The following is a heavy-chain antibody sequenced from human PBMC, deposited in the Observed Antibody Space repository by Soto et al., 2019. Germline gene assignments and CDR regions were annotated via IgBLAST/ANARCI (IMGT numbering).Heavy chain of an antibody. D-gene: IGHD3-22*01. J-gene: IGHJ4*02. CDR2: ISYDGSNK. CDR3: AKGDSSGHNDY. Sequence: PGGSLRLSCAASGFTFSSYGMHWVRQAPGKGLEWVAVISYDGSNKYYADSVKGRFTISRDNSKNTLYLQMNSLRAEDTAVYYCAKGDSSGHNDYWGQGTLVTVSS. V-gene: IGHV3-30*18. CDR1: GFTFSSYG.